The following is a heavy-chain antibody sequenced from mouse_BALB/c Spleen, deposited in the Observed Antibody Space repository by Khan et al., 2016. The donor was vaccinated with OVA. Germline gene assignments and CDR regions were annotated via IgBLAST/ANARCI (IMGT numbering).Heavy chain of an antibody. CDR1: GYTFNTYW. J-gene: IGHJ2*01. Sequence: VQLKESGAELAKPGASVKMSCKASGYTFNTYWMHWVKQRPGQGLEWIGYINPTSGYTDYNEKFKDRATLSADKSSSTAYMQLSSLTSEDSAVYYCTRNRTDYWGQGTTLTVSS. CDR2: INPTSGYT. CDR3: TRNRTDY. V-gene: IGHV1-7*01.